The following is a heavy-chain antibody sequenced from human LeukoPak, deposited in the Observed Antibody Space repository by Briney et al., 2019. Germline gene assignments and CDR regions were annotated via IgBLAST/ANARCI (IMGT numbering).Heavy chain of an antibody. V-gene: IGHV4-61*02. CDR1: GGSISSGSYY. CDR3: ARGPYIAANYYYYMDV. D-gene: IGHD6-13*01. CDR2: IYTSGST. Sequence: SETLSLTCTVSGGSISSGSYYWSWIRQPAGKGLERIGRIYTSGSTNYNPSLKSRVTISVDTSKNQFSLKLSSVTAADTAVYYCARGPYIAANYYYYMDVWGKGTTVTVSS. J-gene: IGHJ6*03.